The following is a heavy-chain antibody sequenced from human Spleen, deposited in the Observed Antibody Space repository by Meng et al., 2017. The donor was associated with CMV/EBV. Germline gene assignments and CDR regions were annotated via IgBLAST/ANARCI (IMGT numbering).Heavy chain of an antibody. CDR1: GINVNSRY. V-gene: IGHV3-53*01. CDR3: ARVRGYSGYDDGY. D-gene: IGHD5-12*01. Sequence: GGSLRLSCVLSGINVNSRYMNWVRQAPGKGLQWVSVIYSDGTTYYADSVKGRFTISRDNAKNSLYLQMNSLRAEDTAVYYCARVRGYSGYDDGYWGQGTLVTVSS. J-gene: IGHJ4*02. CDR2: IYSDGTT.